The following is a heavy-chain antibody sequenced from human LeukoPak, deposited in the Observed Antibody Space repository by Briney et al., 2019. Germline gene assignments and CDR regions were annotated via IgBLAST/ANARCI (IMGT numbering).Heavy chain of an antibody. Sequence: PEGSLRLSCAASGFTFSSYGMHWVRQAPGKGLEWVAVISYDGSNKYYADSVKGRFTISRDNSKNTMSLQMNSLRAEDTAVYYCVWMGTTRYYFDYWGQGTLDTVSS. CDR2: ISYDGSNK. CDR3: VWMGTTRYYFDY. D-gene: IGHD1-26*01. J-gene: IGHJ4*02. CDR1: GFTFSSYG. V-gene: IGHV3-30*03.